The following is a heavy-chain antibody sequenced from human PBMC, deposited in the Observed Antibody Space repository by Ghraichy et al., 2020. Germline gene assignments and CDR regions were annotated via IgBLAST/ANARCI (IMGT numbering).Heavy chain of an antibody. J-gene: IGHJ4*02. CDR1: GFTFSSYA. CDR3: AKDHDSSGYYYGYFDY. CDR2: ISGSGGST. Sequence: PGGSLRLSCAASGFTFSSYAMSWVRQAPGKGLEWVSAISGSGGSTYYADSVKGRFTISRDNSKNTLYLQMNSLRAEDTAVYYCAKDHDSSGYYYGYFDYWGQGTLVTVSS. D-gene: IGHD3-22*01. V-gene: IGHV3-23*01.